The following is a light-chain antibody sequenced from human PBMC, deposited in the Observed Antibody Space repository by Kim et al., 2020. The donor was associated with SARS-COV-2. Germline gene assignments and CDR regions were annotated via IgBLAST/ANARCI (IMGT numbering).Light chain of an antibody. CDR2: EVS. CDR3: SSYAGRNNWV. V-gene: IGLV2-8*01. J-gene: IGLJ3*02. Sequence: QSALTQPPSASGSPGQSVTISCTGTSSDVGGYNYVSWYQQHPGKAPKLMIYEVSKRPSGVHDRFSGSKSGNTASLTVSGLQAEDEADYYCSSYAGRNNWVFGGGTQLTVL. CDR1: SSDVGGYNY.